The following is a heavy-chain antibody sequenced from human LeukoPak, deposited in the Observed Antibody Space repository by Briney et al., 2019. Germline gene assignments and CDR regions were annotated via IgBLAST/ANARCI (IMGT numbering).Heavy chain of an antibody. Sequence: GGSLRLSCAASGFTFSSYWMSWVRQAPGKGLEWVANIKQDGSEKYYVDSVKGRFTISRDNAKNSLYLQMNSLRAEDTAVYYCAREAIVVVPAANYYYYYMDVWGKGTTVTVSS. D-gene: IGHD2-2*01. CDR2: IKQDGSEK. V-gene: IGHV3-7*01. CDR1: GFTFSSYW. J-gene: IGHJ6*03. CDR3: AREAIVVVPAANYYYYYMDV.